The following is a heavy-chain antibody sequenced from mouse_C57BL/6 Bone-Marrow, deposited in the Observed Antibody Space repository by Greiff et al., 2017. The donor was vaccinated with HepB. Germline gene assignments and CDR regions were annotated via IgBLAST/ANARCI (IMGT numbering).Heavy chain of an antibody. V-gene: IGHV1-26*01. D-gene: IGHD2-5*01. CDR1: GYTFTDYY. Sequence: VQLQQSGPELVKPGASVKISCKASGYTFTDYYMNWVKQSHGKSLEWIGDINPNNGGTSYNQKFKGKATLTVDKSSSTAYMELRSLTSEDSADYYCARSYYSNPAYWGQGTLVTVSA. J-gene: IGHJ3*01. CDR3: ARSYYSNPAY. CDR2: INPNNGGT.